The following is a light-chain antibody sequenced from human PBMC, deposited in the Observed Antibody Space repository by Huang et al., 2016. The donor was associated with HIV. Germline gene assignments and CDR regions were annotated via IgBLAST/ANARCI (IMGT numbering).Light chain of an antibody. CDR3: QQFNNWPPRFT. J-gene: IGKJ3*01. CDR2: GAS. Sequence: EIVMTQSPATLSVSPGERATLSCRASQNIGDNLTWYQHKPGQAPRLLIYGASTRATGITTRFSGRGSGTEFTLTISGLESEDFAVYYCQQFNNWPPRFTFGPGTTVDVK. CDR1: QNIGDN. V-gene: IGKV3-15*01.